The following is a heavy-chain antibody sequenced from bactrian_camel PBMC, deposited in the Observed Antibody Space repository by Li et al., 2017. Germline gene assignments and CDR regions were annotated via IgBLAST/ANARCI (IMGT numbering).Heavy chain of an antibody. V-gene: IGHV3S31*01. CDR1: GFTFSTYT. CDR2: VNSGGGYT. D-gene: IGHD6*01. J-gene: IGHJ6*01. CDR3: AADLFYGSWYLSRFGY. Sequence: DVQLVESGGGLVRPGGSLRLSCAASGFTFSTYTMNWVRQAPGKGLEWVSSVNSGGGYTYYQGSVEGRFTISRDNAKNTLYLEMRSLKPEDTAMYYCAADLFYGSWYLSRFGYWGQGTQVTVS.